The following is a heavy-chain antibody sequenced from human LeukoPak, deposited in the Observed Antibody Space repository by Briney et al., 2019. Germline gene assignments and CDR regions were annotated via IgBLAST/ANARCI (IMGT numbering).Heavy chain of an antibody. J-gene: IGHJ4*02. CDR2: ISGTGATT. CDR3: ARGKVVTGIDY. D-gene: IGHD2-21*02. CDR1: GFTFSSYA. Sequence: SGGSLRLSCAASGFTFSSYAMSWVRQAPGKGLEWVSDISGTGATTYYADSVKGRFTISRDNSKNTLYLQMNSLRAEDTAVYYCARGKVVTGIDYWGQGTLVTVSS. V-gene: IGHV3-23*01.